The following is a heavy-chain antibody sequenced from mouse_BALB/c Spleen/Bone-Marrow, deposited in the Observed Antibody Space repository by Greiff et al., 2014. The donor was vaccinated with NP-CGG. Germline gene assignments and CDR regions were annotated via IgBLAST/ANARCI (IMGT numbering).Heavy chain of an antibody. Sequence: EVKLMESGPELVKPGASVKISCKASGYPFTGYFMNWVMQSHGKSLEWIGRINPYNGDTFYNQKFKGKATLTVDKSSSTAHMELRSLASEDSAVYYCAREGGYYYGSSPYFDVWGAGTTVTVSS. D-gene: IGHD1-1*01. J-gene: IGHJ1*01. CDR3: AREGGYYYGSSPYFDV. CDR1: GYPFTGYF. V-gene: IGHV1-20*02. CDR2: INPYNGDT.